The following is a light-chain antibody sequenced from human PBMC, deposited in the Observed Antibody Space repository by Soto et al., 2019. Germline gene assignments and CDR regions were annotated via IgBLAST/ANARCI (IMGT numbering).Light chain of an antibody. V-gene: IGKV3-11*01. CDR3: QQYHSWRT. J-gene: IGKJ1*01. CDR1: QSVRSY. Sequence: EIVLTQSPATLSLSPGERATLSCRASQSVRSYLAWYQQKPGQAPRLLIYDASNRATGIPARFSGSGSGTEFTLTISGLQSEDFGVFYCQQYHSWRTFGQGTNVEIK. CDR2: DAS.